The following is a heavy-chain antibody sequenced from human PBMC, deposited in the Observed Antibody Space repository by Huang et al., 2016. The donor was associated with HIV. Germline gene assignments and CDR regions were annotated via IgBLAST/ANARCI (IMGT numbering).Heavy chain of an antibody. D-gene: IGHD5-18*01. CDR3: ARQVDGFRSHFDF. CDR2: IYPRDIET. V-gene: IGHV5-51*01. Sequence: EVLLVQSGAELKEPGESLKISCKASGYGCSSYWIGWVRQKPGKGLEWIVSIYPRDIETKSSPTFDGRGTISADKSTRTAYLQWESLKAPDTAIYFCARQVDGFRSHFDFWGQGTLVSVSS. CDR1: GYGCSSYW. J-gene: IGHJ4*02.